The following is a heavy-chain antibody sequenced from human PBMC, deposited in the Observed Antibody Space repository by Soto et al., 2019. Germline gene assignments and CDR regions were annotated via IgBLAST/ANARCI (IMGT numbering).Heavy chain of an antibody. J-gene: IGHJ5*02. CDR3: ARDWENVLWP. Sequence: GGSLRLSCAASGYSFSTYGMHWVRQAPGKGLEWVAVIWNDGSNKLYADSVKGRFTISRDDSKNTVYLQMNSLRDEDTAVYYCARDWENVLWPWGQGTLVTVSS. V-gene: IGHV3-33*01. CDR2: IWNDGSNK. CDR1: GYSFSTYG. D-gene: IGHD1-26*01.